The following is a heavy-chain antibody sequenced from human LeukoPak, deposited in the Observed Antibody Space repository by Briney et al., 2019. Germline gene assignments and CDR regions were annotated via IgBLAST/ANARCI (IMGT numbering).Heavy chain of an antibody. CDR1: GGSISSGSYY. D-gene: IGHD3-3*01. V-gene: IGHV4-61*02. Sequence: SETLSLTCTVSGGSISSGSYYWSWVRQPAGRGREWIGRIYTSGSTNYNPSLKSRVIISVDTSKNQFSLKLSSVTAADTAVYYCARESSLLRSTDYWGQGTLVTVSS. J-gene: IGHJ4*02. CDR2: IYTSGST. CDR3: ARESSLLRSTDY.